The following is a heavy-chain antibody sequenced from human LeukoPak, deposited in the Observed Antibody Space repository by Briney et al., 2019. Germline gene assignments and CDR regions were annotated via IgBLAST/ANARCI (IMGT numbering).Heavy chain of an antibody. J-gene: IGHJ4*02. CDR2: IRYDGSNK. CDR1: GFTFSSYG. D-gene: IGHD3-10*01. Sequence: PGGSLRLSCAASGFTFSSYGMHWVRQAPGKGLEWVAFIRYDGSNKYYADSVKGRFTISRDNAKNSLYLQMNSLRAEDTAVYYCARDDRGVITHRGQGTLVTVSS. CDR3: ARDDRGVITH. V-gene: IGHV3-30*02.